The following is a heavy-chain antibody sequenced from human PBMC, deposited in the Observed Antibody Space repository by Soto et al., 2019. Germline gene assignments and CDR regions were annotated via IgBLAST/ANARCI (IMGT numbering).Heavy chain of an antibody. D-gene: IGHD6-6*01. J-gene: IGHJ6*02. CDR2: ISAYNGNT. CDR3: ARRSGSSSSYYYYGMDV. Sequence: ASVKVSCKASGYTFTSYGISWVRQAPGQGLEWMGWISAYNGNTNYAQKLQGRVTMTTDTSTSTAYMELRSLRSDDTAAYYCARRSGSSSSYYYYGMDVWGQGTTVTV. V-gene: IGHV1-18*01. CDR1: GYTFTSYG.